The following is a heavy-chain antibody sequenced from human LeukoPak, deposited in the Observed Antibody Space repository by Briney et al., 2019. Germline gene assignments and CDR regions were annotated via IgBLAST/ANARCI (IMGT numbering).Heavy chain of an antibody. CDR3: ARVEYSNYVNWFDP. Sequence: PSETLSLTCTVSGGSISSYYWSWIRQPAGKGLEWIGCIYTSGSTNYNPSLKSRVTMSVDTSKNQFSLKLSSVTAADTAVYYCARVEYSNYVNWFDPWGQGTLVTVSS. D-gene: IGHD4-11*01. CDR1: GGSISSYY. J-gene: IGHJ5*02. CDR2: IYTSGST. V-gene: IGHV4-4*07.